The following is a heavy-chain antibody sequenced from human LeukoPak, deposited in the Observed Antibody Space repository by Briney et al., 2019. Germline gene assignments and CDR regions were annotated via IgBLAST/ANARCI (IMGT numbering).Heavy chain of an antibody. V-gene: IGHV3-15*01. CDR3: TTVGSAWNFDY. D-gene: IGHD6-25*01. CDR1: GFTFSIAW. J-gene: IGHJ4*02. CDR2: IKSKRDGGSM. Sequence: GGSLRLSXAASGFTFSIAWMTWVRQAPGKGLEWVGRIKSKRDGGSMDYAAPVKGRFTISRDDSKDMLYLQMNSLKIEDAAVYYCTTVGSAWNFDYWGQGTLVTVSS.